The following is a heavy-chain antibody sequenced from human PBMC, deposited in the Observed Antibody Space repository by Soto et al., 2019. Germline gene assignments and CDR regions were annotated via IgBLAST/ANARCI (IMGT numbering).Heavy chain of an antibody. V-gene: IGHV1-69*02. D-gene: IGHD2-15*01. CDR2: IIPILGIA. CDR1: GGTFSSYT. Sequence: ASVKVSCKASGGTFSSYTISWVRQAPGQGLEWMGRIIPILGIANYAQKFQGRVTITADKSTSTAYMELSSLRSEDTAVYYCARSRYGGTFYYYYGMDVWGQGTTVTVSS. CDR3: ARSRYGGTFYYYYGMDV. J-gene: IGHJ6*02.